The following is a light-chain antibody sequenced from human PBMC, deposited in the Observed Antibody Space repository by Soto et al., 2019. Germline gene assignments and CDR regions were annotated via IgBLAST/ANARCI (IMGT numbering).Light chain of an antibody. V-gene: IGLV2-23*01. Sequence: QSALTQPASVSGSPGQSITISCTGTSSDVGSYNLVSWYQQHPGKAPKLMIYEGSKRPSGVSNRFSGSKSANTASLTISGVEAEADAEYCCCSYAGSRVFGGGTKLTVL. CDR2: EGS. CDR3: CSYAGSRV. J-gene: IGLJ3*02. CDR1: SSDVGSYNL.